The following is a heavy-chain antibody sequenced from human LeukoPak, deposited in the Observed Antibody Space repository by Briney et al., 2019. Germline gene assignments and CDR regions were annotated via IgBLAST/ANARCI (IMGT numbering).Heavy chain of an antibody. CDR3: ARGRRPGIAAAGI. D-gene: IGHD6-13*01. J-gene: IGHJ4*02. V-gene: IGHV4-34*01. CDR1: GGSFSGYY. CDR2: INHSGST. Sequence: ASETLSLTCAVYGGSFSGYYWSWIRQPPGKGLEWIGEINHSGSTNYNPSLKSRVTISVDTSKNQFSLKLSSATAADTAVYYCARGRRPGIAAAGIWGQGTLVTVSS.